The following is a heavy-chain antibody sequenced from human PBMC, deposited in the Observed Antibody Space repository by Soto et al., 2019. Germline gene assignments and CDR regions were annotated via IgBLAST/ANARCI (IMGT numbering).Heavy chain of an antibody. CDR2: ISFDGSNK. D-gene: IGHD7-27*01. CDR3: ARVDPGRDSYYYYYGMDV. J-gene: IGHJ6*02. CDR1: GFTFSSSS. Sequence: QVQLVESGGGVVQPGRSLRLSCAASGFTFSSSSMHWVRQAPGKGLEWVAVISFDGSNKYYTHSVKGRFTISRDNSKNPLYLQMNSLRAEDTAVYFCARVDPGRDSYYYYYGMDVWGQGTTVTVSS. V-gene: IGHV3-30-3*01.